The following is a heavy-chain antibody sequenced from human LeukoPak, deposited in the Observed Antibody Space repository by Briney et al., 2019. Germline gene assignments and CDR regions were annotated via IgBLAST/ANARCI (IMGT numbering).Heavy chain of an antibody. V-gene: IGHV4-59*01. CDR3: ARFVHDYYGSGAPDY. D-gene: IGHD3-10*01. CDR1: GGSISSYY. J-gene: IGHJ4*02. CDR2: IYYSGST. Sequence: PSETLSLTCTVSGGSISSYYWSWTRQPPGKGLEWIGYIYYSGSTNYNPSLKSRVTISVDTSKNQFSLKLSSVTAADTAVYYCARFVHDYYGSGAPDYWGQGILVTVSS.